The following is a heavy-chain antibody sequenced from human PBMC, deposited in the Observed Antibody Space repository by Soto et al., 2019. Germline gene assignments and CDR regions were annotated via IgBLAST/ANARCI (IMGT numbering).Heavy chain of an antibody. CDR1: GYTFTSYY. V-gene: IGHV1-46*01. Sequence: GASVKVSCKAFGYTFTSYYLHWVRQAPGQGLEWMGIINPSGGSTNYAQKFQGRVAMTRDTSTSTVYMELSSLRSEDTAVYYCARPEGYGSGSYYFDSWGQGTLVTVSS. CDR2: INPSGGST. J-gene: IGHJ4*02. CDR3: ARPEGYGSGSYYFDS. D-gene: IGHD3-10*01.